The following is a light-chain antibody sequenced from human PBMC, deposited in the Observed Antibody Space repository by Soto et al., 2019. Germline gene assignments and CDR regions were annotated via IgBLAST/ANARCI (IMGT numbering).Light chain of an antibody. CDR2: GAS. V-gene: IGKV3-20*01. CDR3: QHFGSSPYT. CDR1: QSLSSV. J-gene: IGKJ2*01. Sequence: EIVLTQSPGTLSLSPGERATLSCRASQSLSSVAWYQQKPGQAPRLLMYGASSRATGIPDRFSGSASGTDFTLTISRLEHEDFAVYYCQHFGSSPYTFGQGTKVEIK.